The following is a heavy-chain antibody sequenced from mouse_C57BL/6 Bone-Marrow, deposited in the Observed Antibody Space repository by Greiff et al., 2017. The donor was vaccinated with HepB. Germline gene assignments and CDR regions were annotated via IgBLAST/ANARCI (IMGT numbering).Heavy chain of an antibody. Sequence: VQLQESGAELARPGASVKLSCKASGYTFTSYGISWVKQRTGQGLEWIGEIYPRSGNTYYNEKFKGKATLTADKSSSTAYMELRSLTSEDSAVYFCARGDGYPYFDYWGQGTTLTVSS. J-gene: IGHJ2*01. CDR2: IYPRSGNT. V-gene: IGHV1-81*01. CDR3: ARGDGYPYFDY. CDR1: GYTFTSYG. D-gene: IGHD2-3*01.